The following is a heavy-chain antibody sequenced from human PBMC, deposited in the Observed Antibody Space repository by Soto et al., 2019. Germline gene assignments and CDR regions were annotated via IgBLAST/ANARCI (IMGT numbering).Heavy chain of an antibody. Sequence: SETLSLTCAVYGGSFSGYYWSWIRQPPGKGLEWIGEINHSGSTNYNPSLKSRVTISVDTSKNQFSLKLSSVTAADTAVYYCARRSNTYYHVHGWFDPSGQGTLVTVSS. CDR2: INHSGST. V-gene: IGHV4-34*01. D-gene: IGHD3-10*02. J-gene: IGHJ5*02. CDR1: GGSFSGYY. CDR3: ARRSNTYYHVHGWFDP.